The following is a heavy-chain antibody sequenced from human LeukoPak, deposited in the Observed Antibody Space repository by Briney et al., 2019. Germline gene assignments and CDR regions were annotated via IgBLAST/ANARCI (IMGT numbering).Heavy chain of an antibody. CDR1: GFAFSYAW. Sequence: GGSLRLSCAAAGFAFSYAWMGWVRQTPGKGLEWVGRLKSKTDGGTTDYAAHVKGRFTISRDDSKNTLYLQMNNLKTEDTAVYYCTTDRYYDAAYTTWGQGTLVTVSS. CDR3: TTDRYYDAAYTT. D-gene: IGHD3-22*01. CDR2: LKSKTDGGTT. J-gene: IGHJ4*02. V-gene: IGHV3-15*01.